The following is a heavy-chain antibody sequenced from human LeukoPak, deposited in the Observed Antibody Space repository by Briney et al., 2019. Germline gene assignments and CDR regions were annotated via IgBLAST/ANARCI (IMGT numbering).Heavy chain of an antibody. J-gene: IGHJ6*04. CDR3: ARVGTASSYGMDV. CDR1: GGSFSGYD. D-gene: IGHD5-18*01. V-gene: IGHV4-34*01. CDR2: INHSGST. Sequence: PSGTLSLTCAVYGGSFSGYDWSWIRQPPGKGLEWMGEINHSGSTNYNPSLMSRGTILVGKSKNQSSMNLSSVTAADTAVYYCARVGTASSYGMDVWGKGTTVTVSS.